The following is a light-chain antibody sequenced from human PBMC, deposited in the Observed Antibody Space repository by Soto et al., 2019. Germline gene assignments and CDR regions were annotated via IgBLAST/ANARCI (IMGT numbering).Light chain of an antibody. CDR2: GTS. Sequence: EIVLTQSPGTLSLSPGERATLSCRASQSVSSKYLAWYQQKPGQAPRVLIYGTSIRASGVPERFSGSGSGTDFTLTISRLEPEDFAVYYCQQYGSSPALTFGGGTKVDIK. CDR3: QQYGSSPALT. V-gene: IGKV3-20*01. J-gene: IGKJ4*01. CDR1: QSVSSKY.